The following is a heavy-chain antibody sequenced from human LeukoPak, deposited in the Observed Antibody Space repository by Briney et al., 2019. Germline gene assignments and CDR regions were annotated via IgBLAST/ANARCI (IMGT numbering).Heavy chain of an antibody. J-gene: IGHJ4*02. D-gene: IGHD5-24*01. CDR3: CRDGYNKGDY. Sequence: ASVKVSCKASVGTFSSYAISWVRQAPGQGLEWMGGIIPIFGTAYYAQKFQGRVTITADESTSTAYMELSSLRSEDTAVYYCCRDGYNKGDYWGQGTLVTVSS. CDR2: IIPIFGTA. CDR1: VGTFSSYA. V-gene: IGHV1-69*13.